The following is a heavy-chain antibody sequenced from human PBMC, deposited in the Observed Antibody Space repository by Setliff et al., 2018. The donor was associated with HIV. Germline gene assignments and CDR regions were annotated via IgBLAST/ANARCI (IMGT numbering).Heavy chain of an antibody. J-gene: IGHJ3*02. D-gene: IGHD2-15*01. CDR2: INPTSAAA. V-gene: IGHV1-2*06. CDR1: GYTFTDYF. Sequence: GPSVKVSCKASGYTFTDYFLHWVRQAPGQGLEWMGRINPTSAAANFAQKFQGRVTMARDTSINTVYMDLSRLTSDDTAVYYCARGGGGPSALDIWGQGTMVTVSS. CDR3: ARGGGGPSALDI.